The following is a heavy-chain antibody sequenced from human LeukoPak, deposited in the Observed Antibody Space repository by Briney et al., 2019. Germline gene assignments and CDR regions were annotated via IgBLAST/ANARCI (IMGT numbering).Heavy chain of an antibody. V-gene: IGHV4-34*01. Sequence: PSETLSLTCAVYGGSFSGYYWSWIRQPPGKGLEWIGEINHSGSTNYNPSLKSRVTISVDTSKNQFSLKLTSVTAADTAVYYCARDGHPSIYTYADYWGQGTLVTVSS. CDR1: GGSFSGYY. D-gene: IGHD3-16*01. CDR3: ARDGHPSIYTYADY. CDR2: INHSGST. J-gene: IGHJ4*02.